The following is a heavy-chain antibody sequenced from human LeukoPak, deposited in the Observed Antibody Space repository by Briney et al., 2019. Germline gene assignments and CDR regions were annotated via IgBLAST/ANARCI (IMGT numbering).Heavy chain of an antibody. Sequence: PGRSLRLSCAASGFTFSIYGMHWVRQTPGKGLEWVAVISSDGSTEHYADSVKGRFTISRDNSENTLHLQMNTLRAEDTAVYYCARDRNSPAKYYFDYWGQGTLVTVSS. CDR3: ARDRNSPAKYYFDY. V-gene: IGHV3-30*03. CDR1: GFTFSIYG. J-gene: IGHJ4*02. CDR2: ISSDGSTE. D-gene: IGHD1-14*01.